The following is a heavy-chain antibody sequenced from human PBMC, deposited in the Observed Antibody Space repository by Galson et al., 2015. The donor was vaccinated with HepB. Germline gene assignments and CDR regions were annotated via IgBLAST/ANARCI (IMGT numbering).Heavy chain of an antibody. CDR1: GYTFTSYD. J-gene: IGHJ5*02. CDR3: ARRSRYCSGGSCYSNWFDP. CDR2: VDPNSGNT. Sequence: SVKVSCKASGYTFTSYDINWVRQAPGQGLEWMGWVDPNSGNTGFAQKSQGRLTMTWDTSIGTAYMQLSSLRSEDTAVYYCARRSRYCSGGSCYSNWFDPWGQGTLVTVSA. V-gene: IGHV1-8*01. D-gene: IGHD2-15*01.